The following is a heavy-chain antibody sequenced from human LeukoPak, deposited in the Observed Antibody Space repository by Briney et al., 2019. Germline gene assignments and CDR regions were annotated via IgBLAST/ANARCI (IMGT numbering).Heavy chain of an antibody. Sequence: GGSLRLSCAASGFTFSSYSMNWVRQAPGKGLEWVSSISSSSTHIYYADSVKGRFTISRDNAKNSLYLQMNSLRAEDTAVYYCARGGGSYGLFDYWGQGTLVTVSS. V-gene: IGHV3-21*01. CDR1: GFTFSSYS. D-gene: IGHD1-26*01. J-gene: IGHJ4*02. CDR3: ARGGGSYGLFDY. CDR2: ISSSSTHI.